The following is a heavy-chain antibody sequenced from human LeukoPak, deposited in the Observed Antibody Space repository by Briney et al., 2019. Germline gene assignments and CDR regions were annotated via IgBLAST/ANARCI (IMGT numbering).Heavy chain of an antibody. J-gene: IGHJ4*02. CDR2: MYYSGTI. CDR3: ARAWATDYFDY. Sequence: PSGTLPLTCTVSGGSISSYYWSWIRQPPGKGLEWIGYMYYSGTINYNPSRKSRVTIAVDTSKNQFPLKLSSVTAADTAMYYCARAWATDYFDYWGQGTLVTVSS. V-gene: IGHV4-59*01. CDR1: GGSISSYY.